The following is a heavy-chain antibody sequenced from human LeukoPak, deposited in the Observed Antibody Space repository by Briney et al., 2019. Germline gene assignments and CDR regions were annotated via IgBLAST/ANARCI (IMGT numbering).Heavy chain of an antibody. J-gene: IGHJ3*02. CDR3: AKDISRDGYNYAFDI. D-gene: IGHD5-24*01. CDR1: GFTFDDYA. Sequence: GGSLRLSCAASGFTFDDYAMHWVRQAPGKGLEWVSGISWNSGSIGYADSVKGRFTISRDNAKNSLYLQMNSLRAEDTALYYCAKDISRDGYNYAFDIWGQGTMVTDSS. CDR2: ISWNSGSI. V-gene: IGHV3-9*01.